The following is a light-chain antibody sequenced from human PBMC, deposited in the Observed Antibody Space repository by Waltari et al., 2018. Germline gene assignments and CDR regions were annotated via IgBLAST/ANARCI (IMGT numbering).Light chain of an antibody. Sequence: QSVLTQPPSASGTPGRRVTISCSGTIYNIGINTVNWYQQFPGSAPKLLIFSTNPGPSGGPVPFSAYKSGTLTSLAINGLQAAEEADDYCGAWDDGVREWVFGGGTKLTVL. CDR1: IYNIGINT. J-gene: IGLJ3*02. CDR2: STN. CDR3: GAWDDGVREWV. V-gene: IGLV1-44*01.